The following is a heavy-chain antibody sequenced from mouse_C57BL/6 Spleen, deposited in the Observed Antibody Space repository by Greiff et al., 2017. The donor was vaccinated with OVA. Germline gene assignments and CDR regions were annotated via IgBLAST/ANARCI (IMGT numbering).Heavy chain of an antibody. J-gene: IGHJ2*01. Sequence: VQLQQSGAELARPGASVKLSCKASGYTFTSYGISWVQQRTGQGLEWIGEIYPRSGNTYFNEKVKGKGTLTADKSSSTAYMELRSLTSEDTAVYFCARLMVTSYYCDYWGQGTTLTVSS. CDR3: ARLMVTSYYCDY. V-gene: IGHV1-81*01. CDR1: GYTFTSYG. D-gene: IGHD2-3*01. CDR2: IYPRSGNT.